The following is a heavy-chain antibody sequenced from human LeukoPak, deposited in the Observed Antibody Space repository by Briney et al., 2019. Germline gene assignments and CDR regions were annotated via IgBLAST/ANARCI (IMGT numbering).Heavy chain of an antibody. J-gene: IGHJ4*01. V-gene: IGHV4-59*02. D-gene: IGHD4-17*01. CDR2: IYYSGST. Sequence: PSETLCSTVTVAGASVSTFYWTSIRQPPGKGLEWIGYIYYSGSTNYNPSLKSRVTISVDTSKNQFSMKLNSVTAADTAVYYCARGPATVATYDYWGNGTPVTVSS. CDR1: GASVSTFY. CDR3: ARGPATVATYDY.